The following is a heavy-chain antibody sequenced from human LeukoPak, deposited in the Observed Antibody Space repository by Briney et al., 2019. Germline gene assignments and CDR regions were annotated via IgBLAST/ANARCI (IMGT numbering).Heavy chain of an antibody. J-gene: IGHJ4*02. D-gene: IGHD2-15*01. CDR2: IKQDGSEK. V-gene: IGHV3-7*01. Sequence: PGGSLRLSCAVSGFTFNSYWMSWVRQAPGKGLEWVANIKQDGSEKFYVDSVKGRFTISRDNARNSLYLQMNSLRADDTAVYHCARGRYCSGGSCHYFDYWGQGTLVTVSS. CDR1: GFTFNSYW. CDR3: ARGRYCSGGSCHYFDY.